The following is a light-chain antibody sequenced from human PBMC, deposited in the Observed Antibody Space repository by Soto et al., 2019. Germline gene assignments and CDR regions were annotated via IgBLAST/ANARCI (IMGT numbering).Light chain of an antibody. CDR3: QQGHNWPLT. CDR2: SAS. Sequence: EIVMTQSPATLSVSPGERATLSCRASQSISTELAWYQQKPGQPPRPLIYSASTRATGVPARFTGSGSGSEFTLTISGLQSEDFAVYYCQQGHNWPLTFGQGTRLEI. J-gene: IGKJ2*01. CDR1: QSISTE. V-gene: IGKV3-15*01.